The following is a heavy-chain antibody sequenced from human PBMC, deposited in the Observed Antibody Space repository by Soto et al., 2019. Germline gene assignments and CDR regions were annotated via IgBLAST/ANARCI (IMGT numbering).Heavy chain of an antibody. J-gene: IGHJ5*02. D-gene: IGHD3-10*01. CDR2: VYLLGTS. V-gene: IGHV4-39*01. Sequence: QLRLQESGPGLVKPSETLSLTCSVTGGSVSSVSSYWGWIRQSPGGGLEWIGSVYLLGTSYSNPSLSSRVTLSVDTSGNKFSLRLHSVTAADTAIYFCARQNDKYGSTSWGQGTLVTVSS. CDR3: ARQNDKYGSTS. CDR1: GGSVSSVSSY.